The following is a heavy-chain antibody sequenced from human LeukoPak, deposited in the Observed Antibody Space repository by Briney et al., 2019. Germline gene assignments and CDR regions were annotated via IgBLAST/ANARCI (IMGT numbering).Heavy chain of an antibody. V-gene: IGHV3-66*01. CDR1: GFTVSSNY. D-gene: IGHD3-16*01. Sequence: GGSLRLSCAASGFTVSSNYMSWVRQAPGKGLEWVSVIYSGGSTYYADSVKGRFTISRDNSKNTLYLQMNSLRAEDTAVYYCARDNDSRDPPHFDYWGQGTLVTVSS. CDR2: IYSGGST. CDR3: ARDNDSRDPPHFDY. J-gene: IGHJ4*02.